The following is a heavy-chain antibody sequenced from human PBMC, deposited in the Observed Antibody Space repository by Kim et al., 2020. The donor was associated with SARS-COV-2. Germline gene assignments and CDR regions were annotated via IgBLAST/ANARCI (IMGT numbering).Heavy chain of an antibody. J-gene: IGHJ4*02. CDR3: ASERGYSSSWYDY. Sequence: YAQGVTGRFVFSLDTSVSTAYLQISSLKAEDTAVYYCASERGYSSSWYDYWGQGTLVTVSS. D-gene: IGHD6-13*01. V-gene: IGHV7-4-1*02.